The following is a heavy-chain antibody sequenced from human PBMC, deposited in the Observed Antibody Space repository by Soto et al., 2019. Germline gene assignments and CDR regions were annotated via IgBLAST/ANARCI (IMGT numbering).Heavy chain of an antibody. V-gene: IGHV6-1*01. CDR3: ARDLRFCSSTSCYYEADYYYYGLDV. J-gene: IGHJ6*02. CDR2: TYYRSKWYN. CDR1: GDSVSSNSAA. Sequence: SQTLSLTCVISGDSVSSNSAAWNWIRQSPSRGLEWLGRTYYRSKWYNDYAVSVKSRITINPDTSKNQFSLQLNSVTPEDTAVYYCARDLRFCSSTSCYYEADYYYYGLDVWGQGTTVTV. D-gene: IGHD2-2*01.